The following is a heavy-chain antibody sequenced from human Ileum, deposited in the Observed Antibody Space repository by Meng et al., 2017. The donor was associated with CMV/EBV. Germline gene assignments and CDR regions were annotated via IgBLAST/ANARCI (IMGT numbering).Heavy chain of an antibody. D-gene: IGHD2-8*01. Sequence: GESLKISCAASGFTFNDYWMYWVRQVPGKGLEWVANMKHDGSEIYYVDSVKGRFSVSRDNAKNSLYLQMNSLRAEDTAIYYCARDTGPNTLDYWGQGTQVTVSS. CDR2: MKHDGSEI. CDR1: GFTFNDYW. V-gene: IGHV3-7*03. CDR3: ARDTGPNTLDY. J-gene: IGHJ4*02.